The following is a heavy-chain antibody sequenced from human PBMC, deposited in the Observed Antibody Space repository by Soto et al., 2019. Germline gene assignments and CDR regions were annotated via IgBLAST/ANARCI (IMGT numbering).Heavy chain of an antibody. CDR1: GSSISSSSYY. J-gene: IGHJ5*02. Sequence: PSETLCPTCSVAGSSISSSSYYWGWIRQPPGQGLEWIGSIYYSGSTYYNPSLKSRVTISVDTSKNQFSLKLSSVTAADTAVYYCARHGSRKVVVVENCFDPWGQGTLVTVSS. D-gene: IGHD2-2*01. V-gene: IGHV4-39*01. CDR3: ARHGSRKVVVVENCFDP. CDR2: IYYSGST.